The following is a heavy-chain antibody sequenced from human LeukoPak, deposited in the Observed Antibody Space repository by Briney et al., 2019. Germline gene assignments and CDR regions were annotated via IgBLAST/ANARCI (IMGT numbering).Heavy chain of an antibody. CDR2: ISGSGGST. Sequence: GGSLRLSCAASGFTFSSYAMSWVRQAPGKGLGWVSAISGSGGSTYYADSVKGRFTISRDNSKNTLYLQMNSLRAEDTAVYYCASLNIAVARFDYWGQGTLVTVSS. V-gene: IGHV3-23*01. CDR1: GFTFSSYA. D-gene: IGHD6-19*01. CDR3: ASLNIAVARFDY. J-gene: IGHJ4*02.